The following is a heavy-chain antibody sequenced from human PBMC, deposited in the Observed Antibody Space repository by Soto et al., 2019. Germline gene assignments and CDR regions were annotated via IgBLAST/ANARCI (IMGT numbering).Heavy chain of an antibody. CDR3: ATTPKSPVVLRFLEWLDYGMDV. V-gene: IGHV3-30*03. J-gene: IGHJ6*02. CDR1: GFTFSSYG. Sequence: GGSLRLSCAASGFTFSSYGMHWVRQAPGKGLEWVAVISYDGSNKYYADSVKGRFTISRDNSKNTLYLQMNSLRAEDTAVYYCATTPKSPVVLRFLEWLDYGMDVWGQGTTVTV. CDR2: ISYDGSNK. D-gene: IGHD3-3*01.